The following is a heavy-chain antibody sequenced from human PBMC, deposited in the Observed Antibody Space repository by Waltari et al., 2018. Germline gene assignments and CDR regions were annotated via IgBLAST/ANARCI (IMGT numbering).Heavy chain of an antibody. J-gene: IGHJ5*02. CDR3: ARDLPYYDFWSGYSNWFDP. V-gene: IGHV4-4*07. CDR2: IYTSGST. D-gene: IGHD3-3*01. Sequence: VQLQESGPGLVKPSETLSLTCTVSGGSISSYYWSWIRQPAGKGLEWIGRIYTSGSTNYNPSLKSRVTMSVDTSKNQFSLKLSSVTAADTAVYYCARDLPYYDFWSGYSNWFDPWGQGTLVTVSS. CDR1: GGSISSYY.